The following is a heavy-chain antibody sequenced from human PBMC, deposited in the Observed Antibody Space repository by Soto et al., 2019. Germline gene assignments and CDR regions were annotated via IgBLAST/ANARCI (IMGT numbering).Heavy chain of an antibody. CDR3: ARDGSITIFGVAYTNAALDI. CDR2: ISTYNGNT. J-gene: IGHJ3*02. CDR1: GYTFTSCS. Sequence: ASVKVSCKSSGYTFTSCSISLVRKATGQVLEWMGWISTYNGNTNYAQKLQGRVTMTTDTSTSTAYMELRSLRSDDTAVYYCARDGSITIFGVAYTNAALDIWGQGTMVTVSS. D-gene: IGHD3-3*01. V-gene: IGHV1-18*01.